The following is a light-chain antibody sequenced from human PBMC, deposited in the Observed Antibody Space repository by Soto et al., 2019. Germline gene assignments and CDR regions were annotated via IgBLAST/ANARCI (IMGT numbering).Light chain of an antibody. CDR3: SSYIAGSTFNVV. CDR1: SSDVGAYNY. J-gene: IGLJ2*01. V-gene: IGLV2-14*01. Sequence: QSVRTQPASGTGFPGEAISISRKETSSDVGAYNYVSWYQQHPGKAPQLMIYDVSNRPSGVSNRFSGSKSGNTAPLTISWLQPDDEADYYCSSYIAGSTFNVVFGGGTKFTV. CDR2: DVS.